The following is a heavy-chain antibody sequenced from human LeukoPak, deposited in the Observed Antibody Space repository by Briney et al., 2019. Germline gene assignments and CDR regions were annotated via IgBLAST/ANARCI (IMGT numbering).Heavy chain of an antibody. V-gene: IGHV3-23*01. Sequence: GGSLRLSCAASEFTFSSYVMYWVRQAPGKGLEGVAAINYNGVITDYADSVRGRFTISRDNSKNTLYLQMNSLRGEDTAVYYCAKLGVRLTSIGQDYWGQGTLVTVSS. CDR1: EFTFSSYV. CDR2: INYNGVIT. D-gene: IGHD3-10*01. J-gene: IGHJ4*02. CDR3: AKLGVRLTSIGQDY.